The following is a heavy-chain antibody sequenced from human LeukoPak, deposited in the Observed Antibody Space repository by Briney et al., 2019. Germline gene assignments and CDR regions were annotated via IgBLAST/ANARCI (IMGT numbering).Heavy chain of an antibody. D-gene: IGHD2-21*02. V-gene: IGHV5-51*01. CDR1: GYSFTSYW. J-gene: IGHJ6*02. Sequence: GESLKISCKGSGYSFTSYWIGWVRQMPGKGLECMGIIYPGDSDTRYSPSFQGQVTISADKSISTAYLQWSSLKASDTAMYYCARSDYDYYYGMDVWGQGTTVTVSS. CDR2: IYPGDSDT. CDR3: ARSDYDYYYGMDV.